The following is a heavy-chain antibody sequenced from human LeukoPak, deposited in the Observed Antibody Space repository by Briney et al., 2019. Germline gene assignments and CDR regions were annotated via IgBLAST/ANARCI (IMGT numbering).Heavy chain of an antibody. CDR1: GYTFTSYD. CDR2: MNPNNGNT. V-gene: IGHV1-8*01. J-gene: IGHJ5*02. D-gene: IGHD4-11*01. Sequence: ASVKVSCKASGYTFTSYDINWVRRATGQGLEWMGWMNPNNGNTGYAQKFQGRVTMTRNTSISTVYMELSSLRYEDTAVYYCARDSDYSGNGNGDWLDPWGQGTVVTVSS. CDR3: ARDSDYSGNGNGDWLDP.